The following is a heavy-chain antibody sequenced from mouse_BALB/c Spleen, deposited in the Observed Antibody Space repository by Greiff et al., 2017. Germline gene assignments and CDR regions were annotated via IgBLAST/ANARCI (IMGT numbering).Heavy chain of an antibody. CDR3: ARGRSGSFMDY. CDR1: GFTFSDYY. CDR2: ISDGGSYT. J-gene: IGHJ4*01. V-gene: IGHV5-4*02. Sequence: EVQVVESGGGLVKPGGSLKLSCAASGFTFSDYYMYWVRQTPEKGLEWVATISDGGSYTYYPDSVKGRFPISRDNAKNNLYLQMSSLKSEDTAMYYCARGRSGSFMDYWGQGTSVTVSS. D-gene: IGHD3-1*01.